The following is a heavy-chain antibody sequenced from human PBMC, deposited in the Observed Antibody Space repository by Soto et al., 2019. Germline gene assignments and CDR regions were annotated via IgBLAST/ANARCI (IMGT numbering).Heavy chain of an antibody. CDR3: AREAGYCSGGSCYSGHDAFDI. J-gene: IGHJ3*02. Sequence: QVQLVESGGGVVQPGRSLRLSCAASGFTFSSYGMHWVRQAPGKGLEWVAVIWYDGSNKYYADSVKGRFTISRDNSKNTLYLKMNSLRAEDTAVYYCAREAGYCSGGSCYSGHDAFDIWGQGTMVTVSS. V-gene: IGHV3-33*01. CDR2: IWYDGSNK. D-gene: IGHD2-15*01. CDR1: GFTFSSYG.